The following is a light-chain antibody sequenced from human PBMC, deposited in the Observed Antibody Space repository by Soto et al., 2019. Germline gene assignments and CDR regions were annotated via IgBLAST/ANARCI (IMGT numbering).Light chain of an antibody. CDR2: GAS. CDR1: QSVSSN. Sequence: EIVMTQSPATLSVSPGERATLSCRASQSVSSNLAWYQQKLGQAPRLLIYGASARATDIPARFSGSGSGTEFTLTISGLQSEDFAIYYCQQYSDWPLTFGGGTKVEIK. CDR3: QQYSDWPLT. V-gene: IGKV3-15*01. J-gene: IGKJ4*01.